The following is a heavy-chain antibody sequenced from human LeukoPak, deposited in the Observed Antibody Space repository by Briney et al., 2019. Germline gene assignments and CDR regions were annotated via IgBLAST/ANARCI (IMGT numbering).Heavy chain of an antibody. CDR3: ARDFYYGSGSYFLYFDY. CDR2: ISAYNGNT. D-gene: IGHD3-10*01. CDR1: RYTFTSYG. V-gene: IGHV1-18*01. J-gene: IGHJ4*02. Sequence: ASVKVSCKVSRYTFTSYGISWVRQAPGQGLEWMGWISAYNGNTNYAQKLQGRVTMTTDTSTSTAYMELRSLRSDDTAVYYCARDFYYGSGSYFLYFDYWGQGTLVTVSS.